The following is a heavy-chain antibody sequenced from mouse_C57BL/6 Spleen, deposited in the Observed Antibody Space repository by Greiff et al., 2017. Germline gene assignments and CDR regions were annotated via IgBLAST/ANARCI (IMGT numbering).Heavy chain of an antibody. D-gene: IGHD3-1*01. CDR3: ARRAGTWFAY. CDR1: GYAFTNYL. V-gene: IGHV1-54*01. Sequence: VQLQQSGAELVRPGTSVKVSCKASGYAFTNYLIEWVKQRPGQGLEWIGVINPGSGGTNYNEKFKGKATLTAAKSSSPAYMQLSSLPSEDSAVYFCARRAGTWFAYWGQGTLVTVSA. J-gene: IGHJ3*01. CDR2: INPGSGGT.